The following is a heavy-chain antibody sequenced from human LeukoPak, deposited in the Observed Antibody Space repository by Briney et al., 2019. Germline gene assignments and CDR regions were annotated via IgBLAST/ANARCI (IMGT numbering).Heavy chain of an antibody. Sequence: PGGSLRLSCAASGFTFSSYGMHWVRQAPGKGLEWVAFIRYDGSNKYYADSVKGRFTISRDNSKNTLYLQMNSLRAEDTAAYYCAKDRKQWLVDAFDIWGQGTMVTVSS. CDR3: AKDRKQWLVDAFDI. D-gene: IGHD6-19*01. CDR2: IRYDGSNK. CDR1: GFTFSSYG. J-gene: IGHJ3*02. V-gene: IGHV3-30*02.